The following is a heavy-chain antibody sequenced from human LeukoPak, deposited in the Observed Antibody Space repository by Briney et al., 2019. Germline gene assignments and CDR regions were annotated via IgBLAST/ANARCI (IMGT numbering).Heavy chain of an antibody. CDR3: AREFEYYDFWSGYYTGPSSGRYFDY. J-gene: IGHJ4*02. CDR1: GGTFSSYA. CDR2: IIPIFGTA. Sequence: AASVKVSCKASGGTFSSYAISWVRQAPGQGLEWMGGIIPIFGTANYAQKFQGRVTITADESTSTAYMELSSLRSEDTAVYYCAREFEYYDFWSGYYTGPSSGRYFDYWGQGTLVTVSS. D-gene: IGHD3-3*01. V-gene: IGHV1-69*13.